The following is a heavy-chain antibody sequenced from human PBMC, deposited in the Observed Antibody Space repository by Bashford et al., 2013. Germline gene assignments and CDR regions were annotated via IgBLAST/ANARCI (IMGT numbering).Heavy chain of an antibody. J-gene: IGHJ6*02. Sequence: VASVKVSCKASGYTFTSYTMHWVRQAPGQRLEWMGWINPGNENTRYSQTFQGRVTITRDTSANTAYMELSSLRSEDTAVYYCARDKGEMGVTIYDDMDVWGPRDHGHRSP. V-gene: IGHV1-3*01. CDR2: INPGNENT. CDR1: GYTFTSYT. CDR3: ARDKGEMGVTIYDDMDV. D-gene: IGHD3-3*01.